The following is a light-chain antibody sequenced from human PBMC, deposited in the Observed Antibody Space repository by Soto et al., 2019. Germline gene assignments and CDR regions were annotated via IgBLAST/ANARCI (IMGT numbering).Light chain of an antibody. CDR3: QQFTTWPRT. CDR1: QSVSSS. CDR2: GAS. Sequence: EIVMTQSPATLSVSPGERATLSCRASQSVSSSLAWFQQKPGQAPRLLIYGASTRATGVPDRFSGSGSGTEFTLTIGSLQSEDFAVYYCQQFTTWPRTFGQGTKVEIK. V-gene: IGKV3-15*01. J-gene: IGKJ1*01.